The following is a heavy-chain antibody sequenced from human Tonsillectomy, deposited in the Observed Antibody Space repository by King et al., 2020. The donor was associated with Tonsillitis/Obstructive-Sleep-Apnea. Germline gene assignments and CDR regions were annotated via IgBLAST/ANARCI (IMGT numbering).Heavy chain of an antibody. V-gene: IGHV3-66*01. CDR2: IYSGGST. D-gene: IGHD3-3*01. CDR1: GFTVSSNY. Sequence: VQLVESGGGLVQPGGSLRLSCAASGFTVSSNYMSWVRQAPGKGLEWVSVIYSGGSTYYADSVKGRFTISRDNSKNTLYLQMNSLRAEDTAVYYCALGGDFWSGLGFDPWGQGTLVTVSS. J-gene: IGHJ5*02. CDR3: ALGGDFWSGLGFDP.